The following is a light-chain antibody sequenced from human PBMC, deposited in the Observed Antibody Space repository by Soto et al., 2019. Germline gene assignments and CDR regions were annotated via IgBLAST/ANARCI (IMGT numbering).Light chain of an antibody. V-gene: IGKV1-39*01. CDR2: AAS. CDR3: QQSYSTPLT. Sequence: DIQMTQSPSSLSASVGDRVTITCRASQSISSYLNWYQQKPGKAPKLLIYAASSLQSGVPSRFSGSGYGTDFTLTISSLQPEDFATYYCQQSYSTPLTVGGGTKVEIK. CDR1: QSISSY. J-gene: IGKJ4*01.